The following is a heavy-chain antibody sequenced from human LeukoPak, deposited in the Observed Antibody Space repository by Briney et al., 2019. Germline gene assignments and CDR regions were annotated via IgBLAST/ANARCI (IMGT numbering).Heavy chain of an antibody. D-gene: IGHD3-22*01. Sequence: GGSLRLSCAASGFTFSPYAMHWVRQAPGKGLEWVALISYDGSNKHYADSVKGRFTISRDSSKNTLYLQMNSLRAEDTAVYYCARAGHYYYDTSGYYYGGFDPWGQGTLVTVSS. CDR2: ISYDGSNK. CDR3: ARAGHYYYDTSGYYYGGFDP. J-gene: IGHJ5*02. CDR1: GFTFSPYA. V-gene: IGHV3-30*04.